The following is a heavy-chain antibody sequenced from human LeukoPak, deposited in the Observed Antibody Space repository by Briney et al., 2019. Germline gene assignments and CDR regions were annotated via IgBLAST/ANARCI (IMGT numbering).Heavy chain of an antibody. CDR1: DGSINDYF. V-gene: IGHV4-59*01. CDR2: VYFSGSA. D-gene: IGHD2-15*01. J-gene: IGHJ4*02. Sequence: SETLSLTCTVSDGSINDYFWSWIRQPPGKGLEYLGYVYFSGSAYYNPSLKSRVTISIDTSKNQLSLRLTSVTAADTARYYCARGGRHCSGGSCYLLDYWGQGTLVTVSS. CDR3: ARGGRHCSGGSCYLLDY.